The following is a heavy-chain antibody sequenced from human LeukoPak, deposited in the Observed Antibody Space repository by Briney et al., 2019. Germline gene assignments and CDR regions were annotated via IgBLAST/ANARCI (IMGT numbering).Heavy chain of an antibody. CDR3: ARALLGATTRGFFDY. CDR1: GGTFSSYA. Sequence: SVKVSCKACGGTFSSYAISWVRQAPGQGLESMGGIIPIFGTANYAQKFQGRVTITTDESTSTAYMELSSLRSEDTAVYYCARALLGATTRGFFDYWGQGTLVTLSS. D-gene: IGHD1-26*01. CDR2: IIPIFGTA. V-gene: IGHV1-69*05. J-gene: IGHJ4*02.